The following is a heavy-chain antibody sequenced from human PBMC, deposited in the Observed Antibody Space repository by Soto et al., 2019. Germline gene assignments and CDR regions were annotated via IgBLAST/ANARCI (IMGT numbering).Heavy chain of an antibody. V-gene: IGHV3-48*03. Sequence: EVQLVESGGGLVQPGGSLRLSCAASGFTFSSYEMIWVRQAPGKGLEWVSYISSSGSTIYYADSVKGRFTISRDNAKNSLYLQMNSLRAEDTAVYYCARSIAARAFDHWGQGTLVTVSS. CDR1: GFTFSSYE. CDR3: ARSIAARAFDH. D-gene: IGHD6-6*01. CDR2: ISSSGSTI. J-gene: IGHJ4*02.